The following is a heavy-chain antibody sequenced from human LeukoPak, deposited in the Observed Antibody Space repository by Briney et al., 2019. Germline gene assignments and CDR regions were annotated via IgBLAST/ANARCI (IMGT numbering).Heavy chain of an antibody. J-gene: IGHJ4*02. V-gene: IGHV4-4*07. D-gene: IGHD6-13*01. CDR2: IYTSGST. CDR3: ARASTYSCSWYYVY. Sequence: GSPRLSCVASGFTFDDFGMSWIRQPAGKGLEWIGRIYTSGSTNYNPSLKSRVTMSVDTSKNQFPLKLSSVTAADTAVYYCARASTYSCSWYYVYWGQGTLVTVS. CDR1: GFTFDDFG.